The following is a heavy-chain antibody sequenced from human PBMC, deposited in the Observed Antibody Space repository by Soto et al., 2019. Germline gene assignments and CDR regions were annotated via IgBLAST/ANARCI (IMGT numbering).Heavy chain of an antibody. CDR1: GDSVSSNSAA. J-gene: IGHJ6*02. Sequence: SQTLSLTCAISGDSVSSNSAAWNWIRQSPSRGLEWLGRTYYRSKWYNDYAVSVKSRITINPDTSKNQFSLQLNSVTPEDTAVYYCARGKLNCSSTSCYFYYYYGMDVWGQGTTVNVSS. V-gene: IGHV6-1*01. CDR2: TYYRSKWYN. D-gene: IGHD2-2*01. CDR3: ARGKLNCSSTSCYFYYYYGMDV.